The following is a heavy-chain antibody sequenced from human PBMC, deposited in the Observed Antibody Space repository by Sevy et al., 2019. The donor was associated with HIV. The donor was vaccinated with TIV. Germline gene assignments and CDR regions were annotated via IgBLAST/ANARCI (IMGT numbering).Heavy chain of an antibody. J-gene: IGHJ6*02. D-gene: IGHD5-12*01. CDR1: GYTFSDYY. CDR2: INPNDGVT. V-gene: IGHV1-2*02. CDR3: ARLPTRPTSDLYGMDV. Sequence: ASVKVSCKASGYTFSDYYIHWVRQAPGQGLEWMAWINPNDGVTHYAQRFQGGVTLTRDTSVSTAYMELRGLRYDDTAIYYCARLPTRPTSDLYGMDVWGQGTPVTVSS.